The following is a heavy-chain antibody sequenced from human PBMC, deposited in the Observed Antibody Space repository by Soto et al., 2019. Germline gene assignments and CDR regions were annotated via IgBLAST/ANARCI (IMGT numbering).Heavy chain of an antibody. D-gene: IGHD2-2*01. J-gene: IGHJ4*02. CDR1: GFTFSSYA. CDR2: ISYDGSNK. V-gene: IGHV3-30-3*01. Sequence: LRLSCAASGFTFSSYAMNWVRQPPGKGLEWVALISYDGSNKYYPDSVKGRFTITRDSSKHTLYLQMNSLRAADTAVYYCGRCSSTSCHLGSDYWGQGTLVTVSS. CDR3: GRCSSTSCHLGSDY.